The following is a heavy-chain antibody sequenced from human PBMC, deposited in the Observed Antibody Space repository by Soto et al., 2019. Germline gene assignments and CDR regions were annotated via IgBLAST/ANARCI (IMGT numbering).Heavy chain of an antibody. CDR3: ARDRDIVAMINLDYYYYYGMDV. CDR2: IIPIFGTA. J-gene: IGHJ6*02. Sequence: QVQLVQSGAEVKKPGSSVKVSCKASGGTFSSYAISWVRQAPGQGLEWMGGIIPIFGTANYAQKFQGRVMITADESTSTAYMELSSLRSEDTAVYYCARDRDIVAMINLDYYYYYGMDVWGQGTTVTVSS. V-gene: IGHV1-69*01. D-gene: IGHD5-12*01. CDR1: GGTFSSYA.